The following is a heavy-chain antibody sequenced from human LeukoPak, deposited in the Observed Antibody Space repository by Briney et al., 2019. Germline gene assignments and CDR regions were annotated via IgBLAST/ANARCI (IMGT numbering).Heavy chain of an antibody. CDR3: ARGYSRWLQRPFDY. D-gene: IGHD5-24*01. J-gene: IGHJ4*02. CDR2: INHSGST. V-gene: IGHV4-34*01. CDR1: GGSFSGYY. Sequence: PSETLSLTCAVYGGSFSGYYWSWIRQPPGKGLEWIGEINHSGSTSYNPSLKSRVTISVDTSKNQFSLKLSSVTAADTAVYYCARGYSRWLQRPFDYWGQGTLVTVSS.